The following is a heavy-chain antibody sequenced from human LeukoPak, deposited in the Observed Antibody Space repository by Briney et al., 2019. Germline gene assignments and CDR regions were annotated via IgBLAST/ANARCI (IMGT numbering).Heavy chain of an antibody. CDR3: ARAGVWDYNDSSGYHNGAFDI. D-gene: IGHD3-22*01. J-gene: IGHJ3*02. CDR1: GYTFTDYY. Sequence: ASVKVSCKASGYTFTDYYMHWVRQAPGQGLEWMGWINPDSGGTNYAQRSQGRVTMTGDTSISTAYMELSRLRSDDTAFYYCARAGVWDYNDSSGYHNGAFDIWGQGTMVTVSS. V-gene: IGHV1-2*02. CDR2: INPDSGGT.